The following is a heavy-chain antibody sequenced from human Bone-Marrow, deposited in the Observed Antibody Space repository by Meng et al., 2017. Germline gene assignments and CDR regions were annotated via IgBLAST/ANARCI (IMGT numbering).Heavy chain of an antibody. V-gene: IGHV4-34*01. CDR2: INHSGST. CDR3: ARGYCVGGSCYCFDY. CDR1: GGSFSGDS. Sequence: ESLKISCAVSGGSFSGDSWSWIRQPPGKGLEWIGEINHSGSTNYNPSLRSRVTISVDTSKNQFSLKLRSVTAADTAVYYCARGYCVGGSCYCFDYWGQGALVTVSS. J-gene: IGHJ4*02. D-gene: IGHD2-15*01.